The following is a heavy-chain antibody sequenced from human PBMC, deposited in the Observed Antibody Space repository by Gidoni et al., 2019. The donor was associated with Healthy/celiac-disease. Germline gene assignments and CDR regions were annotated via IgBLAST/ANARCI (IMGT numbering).Heavy chain of an antibody. CDR2: IKSKTDGGTT. J-gene: IGHJ4*02. V-gene: IGHV3-15*01. CDR1: GFTFSNAW. CDR3: TTGPDYIWGSYRTPLDY. Sequence: EVQLVESGGGLVKPGGSLRLSCAASGFTFSNAWRSWVRQAPGKGLEWVGRIKSKTDGGTTDYAAPVKGRFTISRDDSKNTLYLQMNSLKTEDTAVYYCTTGPDYIWGSYRTPLDYWGQGTLVTVSS. D-gene: IGHD3-16*02.